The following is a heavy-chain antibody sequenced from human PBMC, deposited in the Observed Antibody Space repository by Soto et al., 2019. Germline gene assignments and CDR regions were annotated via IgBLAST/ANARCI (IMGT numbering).Heavy chain of an antibody. CDR2: ISGNGGST. CDR3: AKLGYYGSGSYHY. Sequence: PGGSLRLSCAASGFTFSSYAMSWVRQAPGKGLEWVSAISGNGGSTYYADSVKGRFTISRDNSKNTLYLQMNSLRAEDTAVYYCAKLGYYGSGSYHYWGRGPLVTVSS. D-gene: IGHD3-10*01. CDR1: GFTFSSYA. J-gene: IGHJ4*02. V-gene: IGHV3-23*01.